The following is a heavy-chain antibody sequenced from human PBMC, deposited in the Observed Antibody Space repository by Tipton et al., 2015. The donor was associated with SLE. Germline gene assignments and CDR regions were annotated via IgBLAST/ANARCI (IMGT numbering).Heavy chain of an antibody. CDR3: AGGTGAYFDH. CDR1: GFTFSSQA. D-gene: IGHD3-16*01. Sequence: SLRLSCTASGFTFSSQAMSWVRQAPGKGLEWVSRISSSGSSTSYADSVKGRFTISRDNSKNTLYLQMNRLRVEDTAVYYCAGGTGAYFDHWGQGTLVTVSS. V-gene: IGHV3-23*01. J-gene: IGHJ4*02. CDR2: ISSSGSST.